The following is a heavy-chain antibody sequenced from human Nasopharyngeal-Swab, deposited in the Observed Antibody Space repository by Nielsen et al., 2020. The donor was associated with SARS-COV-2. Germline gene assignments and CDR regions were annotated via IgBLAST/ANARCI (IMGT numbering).Heavy chain of an antibody. CDR3: AREGGGSYSDTFDM. Sequence: GESLKISCAGSGFIFSSYWMRWARQAPGKGLEWVADMNQDGSEKRYVDSVQGRFTISRDNAKNSLYLQMNSLRAEDTAVYYCAREGGGSYSDTFDMWGQGTMVTVSS. V-gene: IGHV3-7*01. D-gene: IGHD3-10*01. CDR2: MNQDGSEK. CDR1: GFIFSSYW. J-gene: IGHJ3*02.